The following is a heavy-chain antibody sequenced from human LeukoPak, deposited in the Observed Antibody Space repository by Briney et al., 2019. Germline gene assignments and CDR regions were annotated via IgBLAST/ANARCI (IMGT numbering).Heavy chain of an antibody. CDR2: INHSGST. D-gene: IGHD2-21*02. J-gene: IGHJ4*02. Sequence: SETLSLTCAVYGGSFSGYYWSWIRQPPGKGLEWIGEINHSGSTNYNPSLKSRVTISLDTSKNRFSLRLSSVTTADTAIYYCSRGVTDPNWGQGTLVTVSS. CDR3: SRGVTDPN. V-gene: IGHV4-34*01. CDR1: GGSFSGYY.